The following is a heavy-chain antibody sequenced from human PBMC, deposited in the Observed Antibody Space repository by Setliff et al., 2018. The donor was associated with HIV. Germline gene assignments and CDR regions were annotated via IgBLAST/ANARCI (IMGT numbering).Heavy chain of an antibody. Sequence: PSETLSLTCTVSGGSFTSRSYYWGWIRQPPGKGLEWIGSIFYSGITYYNPSHKSRVTISVDTSKNQFSLNLTAVTAADTAVYYCARSKTFYDFWGGYYTHGAFKIWGLGTMVTVS. V-gene: IGHV4-39*01. D-gene: IGHD3-3*01. CDR3: ARSKTFYDFWGGYYTHGAFKI. CDR1: GGSFTSRSYY. J-gene: IGHJ3*02. CDR2: IFYSGIT.